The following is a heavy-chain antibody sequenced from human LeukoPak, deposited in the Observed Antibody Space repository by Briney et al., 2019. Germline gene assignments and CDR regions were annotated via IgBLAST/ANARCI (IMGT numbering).Heavy chain of an antibody. J-gene: IGHJ4*02. CDR3: ASADGSGYRYY. CDR1: GYTFSNYA. CDR2: IDSGGGST. Sequence: PGGSLRLSCVASGYTFSNYAMSWVRQAPGKGLEWVSSIDSGGGSTYYTDSVKGRFTISRDNSKNTLYLQMNGLRAEDTAIYYCASADGSGYRYYWGQGTLVTVSS. D-gene: IGHD3-22*01. V-gene: IGHV3-23*01.